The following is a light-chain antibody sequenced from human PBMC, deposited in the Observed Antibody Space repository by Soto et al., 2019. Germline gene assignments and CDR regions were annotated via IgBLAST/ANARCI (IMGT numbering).Light chain of an antibody. J-gene: IGKJ5*01. Sequence: EIVRTQSPDTWYVSPGEEATLSFSASQSVRTTLAWYPQKAGQAPRLLIYGALTRATGIPDRFSGSGSGTEFTLTISSLQSEDFAVYYCQQYNSWPPITFGQGTRLEIK. CDR2: GAL. CDR3: QQYNSWPPIT. V-gene: IGKV3-15*01. CDR1: QSVRTT.